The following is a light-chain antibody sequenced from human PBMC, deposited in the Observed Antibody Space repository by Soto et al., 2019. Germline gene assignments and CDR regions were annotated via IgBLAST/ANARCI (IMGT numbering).Light chain of an antibody. CDR1: QSVSSN. V-gene: IGKV3-15*01. CDR3: QPDNNWPPMA. CDR2: GAS. Sequence: EIVMTQSPATLSVSPGERATLSCRASQSVSSNLAWYQQKPGQAPRLLIYGASTRATGLPARFSGSGSGTEFTLTISSLQSEAFAVSYCQPDNNWPPMAFGQGTKVEIK. J-gene: IGKJ1*01.